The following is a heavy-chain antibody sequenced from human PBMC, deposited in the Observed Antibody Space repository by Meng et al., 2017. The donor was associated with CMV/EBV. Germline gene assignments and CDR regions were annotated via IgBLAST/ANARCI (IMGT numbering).Heavy chain of an antibody. J-gene: IGHJ6*02. CDR3: TRGRYYDFWSGSDGMDV. V-gene: IGHV3-74*01. Sequence: GESLKISCAGLGFTFSRYWMHWVRQAPGKGLVWVSRINSDGSRTRDADSVKGRFTISRDNAKNTLYLQMNSLRAEDTAVYYCTRGRYYDFWSGSDGMDVWGQGTTVTVSS. D-gene: IGHD3-3*01. CDR1: GFTFSRYW. CDR2: INSDGSRT.